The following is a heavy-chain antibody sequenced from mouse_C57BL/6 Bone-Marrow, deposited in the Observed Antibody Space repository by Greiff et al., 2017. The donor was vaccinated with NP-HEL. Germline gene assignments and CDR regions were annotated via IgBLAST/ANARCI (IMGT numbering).Heavy chain of an antibody. CDR2: ISNGGSSP. Sequence: ESEGGLVQPGSSMKLSCTASGFTFSDYYMAWVRQAPDKGLEWVANISNGGSSPYYLDSLKSRFIISRANAKNILYLQMRRMTSEDTATYYGAREGELHRCTCAMDYGVRGTAVTVSS. J-gene: IGHJ4*01. V-gene: IGHV5-16*01. D-gene: IGHD1-1*01. CDR3: AREGELHRCTCAMDY. CDR1: GFTFSDYY.